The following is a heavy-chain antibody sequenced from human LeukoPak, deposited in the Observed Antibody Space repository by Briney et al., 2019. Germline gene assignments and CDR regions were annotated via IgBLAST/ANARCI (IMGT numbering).Heavy chain of an antibody. D-gene: IGHD3-10*02. J-gene: IGHJ6*04. Sequence: SGGSLRLFCAASGFTFSSYEMHWVRQAPGKGLEWVSYISNSGSTIYYADSVKGRFTISRDNEKNTLYLQMNSLSAHDTAVYYCAELGITMIGDVWGKGTMVTISS. CDR2: ISNSGSTI. CDR3: AELGITMIGDV. V-gene: IGHV3-48*03. CDR1: GFTFSSYE.